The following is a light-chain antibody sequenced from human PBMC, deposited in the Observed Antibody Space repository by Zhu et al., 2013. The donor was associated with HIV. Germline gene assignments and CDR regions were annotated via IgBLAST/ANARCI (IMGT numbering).Light chain of an antibody. CDR3: MQALRTPYT. Sequence: LMTQSPLSLPVTPGEAASITCRSSQTLLHTNGYNYLDWYLQKPGQSPQLLIYLGSNRASGVPDRFSGSGSGTEFTLKISGVEAEDVGVYYCMQALRTPYTFGQGTKLEIK. V-gene: IGKV2-28*01. CDR2: LGS. J-gene: IGKJ2*01. CDR1: QTLLHTNGYNY.